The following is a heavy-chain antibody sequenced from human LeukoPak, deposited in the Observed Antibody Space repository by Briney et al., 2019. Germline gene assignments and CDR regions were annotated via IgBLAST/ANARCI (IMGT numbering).Heavy chain of an antibody. D-gene: IGHD1-26*01. CDR3: ARGGGTSDY. V-gene: IGHV3-7*05. CDR1: GFTFSNYW. Sequence: GGSLRLSCAASGFTFSNYWMTWVRQAPGKGLEWVANIKQDGSERHYVDSVKGRFTISRDNAKNSLYLEMNSLRAEDTAVYYCARGGGTSDYWGQGTLVTVSS. CDR2: IKQDGSER. J-gene: IGHJ4*02.